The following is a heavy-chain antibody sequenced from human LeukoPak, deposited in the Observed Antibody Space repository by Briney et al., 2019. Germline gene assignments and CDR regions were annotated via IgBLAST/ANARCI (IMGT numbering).Heavy chain of an antibody. CDR1: GFTFSSYW. CDR2: IKQDGTEK. J-gene: IGHJ4*02. D-gene: IGHD6-19*01. CDR3: ATPSGYSSGWYPFDH. Sequence: GGSLRISCAASGFTFSSYWMSWVRQAPGKELEWVANIKQDGTEKYYVDSVRGRFTVSRDNAKNSLYLQMNSLRAEDTAVYYCATPSGYSSGWYPFDHWGQGTLVTVSS. V-gene: IGHV3-7*01.